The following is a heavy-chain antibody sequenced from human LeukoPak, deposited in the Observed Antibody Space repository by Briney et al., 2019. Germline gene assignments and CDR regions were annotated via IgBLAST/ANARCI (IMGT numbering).Heavy chain of an antibody. CDR1: GFTFSSYS. Sequence: GGSLRLSCAASGFTFSSYSMNWVRQAPGKGLEWVSAISGSGGSTYYADSVKGRFTISRDNSKNTLYLQMNSLRAEDTAVYYCAKVGIVVVVAATPYFDYWGQGTLVTVSS. D-gene: IGHD2-15*01. CDR3: AKVGIVVVVAATPYFDY. CDR2: ISGSGGST. V-gene: IGHV3-23*01. J-gene: IGHJ4*02.